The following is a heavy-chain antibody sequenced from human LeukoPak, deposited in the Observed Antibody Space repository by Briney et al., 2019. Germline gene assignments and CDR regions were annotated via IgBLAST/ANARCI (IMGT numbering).Heavy chain of an antibody. CDR1: GYTFTGYY. Sequence: ASVKVSCKASGYTFTGYYMHWVRQAPGQGLEWMGWINPNSGGTNYAQKFQGRVTMTRDTSISTAYMELSRLRSDDTAVYYCARDQGDGYNSYYFDYWGQGTLVTVSS. CDR2: INPNSGGT. J-gene: IGHJ4*02. D-gene: IGHD5-24*01. V-gene: IGHV1-2*02. CDR3: ARDQGDGYNSYYFDY.